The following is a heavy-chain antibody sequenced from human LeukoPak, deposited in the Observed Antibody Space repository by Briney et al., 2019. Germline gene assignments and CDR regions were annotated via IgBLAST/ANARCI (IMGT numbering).Heavy chain of an antibody. V-gene: IGHV3-30*02. D-gene: IGHD2-15*01. CDR1: GFTFSSYG. J-gene: IGHJ4*02. CDR2: IRYDGSNK. Sequence: PGGSLRLSCAASGFTFSSYGMHWVRQAPGKGLEWVAFIRYDGSNKYYADSVKGRFTISRDNSKNTLHLQMNSLRAEDTAVYYCAKNPLRGSCYSCYFDYWGQGTLVTVSS. CDR3: AKNPLRGSCYSCYFDY.